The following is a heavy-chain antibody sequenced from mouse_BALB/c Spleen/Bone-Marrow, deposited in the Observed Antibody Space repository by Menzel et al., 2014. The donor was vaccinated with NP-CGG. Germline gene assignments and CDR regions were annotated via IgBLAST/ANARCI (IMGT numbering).Heavy chain of an antibody. Sequence: VHVKQSGAELVKPGASVKLSCTASGFNIKDTYMHWVKQRPGQGLEWIGRIDPANGNTKYDPKFQGKATITADTSSNTAYLQLSSLTSEDTAVYYCARNGNYGAWFAYWGQGTLVTVSA. V-gene: IGHV14-3*02. CDR2: IDPANGNT. CDR1: GFNIKDTY. CDR3: ARNGNYGAWFAY. J-gene: IGHJ3*01. D-gene: IGHD2-1*01.